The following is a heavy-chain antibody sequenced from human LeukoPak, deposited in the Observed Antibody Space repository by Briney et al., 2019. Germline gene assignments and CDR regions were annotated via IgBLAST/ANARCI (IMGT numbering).Heavy chain of an antibody. CDR1: GYSFTSYW. V-gene: IGHV5-51*01. CDR3: ARLMVITTPFDY. D-gene: IGHD3-22*01. J-gene: IGHJ4*02. CDR2: IYPGDSDT. Sequence: GESLQISCQGSGYSFTSYWIGWVRQMPGKGLEWMGIIYPGDSDTRYGPSFQGQVTISADKSISTAYLQWSSLKASDTAMYYCARLMVITTPFDYWGQGTLVTVSS.